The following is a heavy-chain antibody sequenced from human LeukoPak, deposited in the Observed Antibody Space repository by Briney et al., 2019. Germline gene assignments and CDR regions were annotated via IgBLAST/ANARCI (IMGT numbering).Heavy chain of an antibody. Sequence: SETLSLTCTVSGGSISSGSYYWSWIRQPAGKGLEWIGRIYTSGSTNYNPSLKSRVTISVDTSKNQFSLKLNSVIATDTAVYYCASEGTSFSSFDYWGQGTLVTVSP. CDR1: GGSISSGSYY. CDR3: ASEGTSFSSFDY. V-gene: IGHV4-61*02. CDR2: IYTSGST. D-gene: IGHD1-1*01. J-gene: IGHJ4*02.